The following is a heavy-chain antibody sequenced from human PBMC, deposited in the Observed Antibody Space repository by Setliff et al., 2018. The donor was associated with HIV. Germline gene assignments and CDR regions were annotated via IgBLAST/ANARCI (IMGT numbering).Heavy chain of an antibody. V-gene: IGHV4-38-2*02. J-gene: IGHJ4*02. D-gene: IGHD3-22*01. CDR2: TNHSGST. Sequence: SETLSLTCTVSGYSISSGYYWGWIRQPPGKGLEWIGETNHSGSTNYNPSLKSRVTISVDTSKNQFSLKLSSVTPADTAVYYCARRVVITTGSYYFDYWGRGTLVTVSS. CDR1: GYSISSGYY. CDR3: ARRVVITTGSYYFDY.